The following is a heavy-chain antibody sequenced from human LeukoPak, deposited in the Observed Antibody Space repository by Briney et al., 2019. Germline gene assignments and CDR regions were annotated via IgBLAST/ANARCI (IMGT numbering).Heavy chain of an antibody. J-gene: IGHJ4*02. D-gene: IGHD2-15*01. Sequence: GASVKVSCKASGYTFTDYYMHWVQQAPGKGLEWMGRVDPEDGETIYAEKFQGRVTITADTSTDTAYMELSSLRSEDTAVYYCATQRIFDTSRKGPFDYWGQGTLVTVSS. CDR2: VDPEDGET. CDR1: GYTFTDYY. CDR3: ATQRIFDTSRKGPFDY. V-gene: IGHV1-69-2*01.